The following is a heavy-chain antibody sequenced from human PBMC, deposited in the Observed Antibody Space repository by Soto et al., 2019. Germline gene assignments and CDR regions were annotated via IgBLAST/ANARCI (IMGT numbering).Heavy chain of an antibody. CDR1: GFTFSNAW. J-gene: IGHJ6*01. CDR2: IKSKTDGGTT. D-gene: IGHD2-2*01. V-gene: IGHV3-15*01. CDR3: SLYWISTNCFHYYGMDV. Sequence: GGSLRLSCAASGFTFSNAWMTWVRQAPGKGLEWVGRIKSKTDGGTTDYAAPVKGRFTISRDDSKNTLYLQMNSLKIEDTAVYYCSLYWISTNCFHYYGMDVWGQGTTVTVSS.